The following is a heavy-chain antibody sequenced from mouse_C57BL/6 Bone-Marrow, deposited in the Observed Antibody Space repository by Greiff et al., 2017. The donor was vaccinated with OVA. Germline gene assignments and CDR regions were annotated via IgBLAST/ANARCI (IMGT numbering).Heavy chain of an antibody. CDR3: TTYRY. CDR2: IDPENGDT. CDR1: GFNIKDDY. Sequence: EVQLQQSGAELVRPGASVKLSCTASGFNIKDDYMHWVKERPEQGLEWIGWIDPENGDTEYASNFQGKATITADTSSKTLYLHLSSLTSEDTAVYYCTTYRYWGQGTTLTVSS. V-gene: IGHV14-4*01. J-gene: IGHJ2*01.